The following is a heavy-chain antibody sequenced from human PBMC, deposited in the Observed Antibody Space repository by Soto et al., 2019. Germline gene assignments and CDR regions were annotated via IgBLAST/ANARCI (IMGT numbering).Heavy chain of an antibody. J-gene: IGHJ4*02. CDR1: GFTFSSYA. CDR2: ISGSGGST. V-gene: IGHV3-23*01. D-gene: IGHD2-8*01. CDR3: AKNGPEPYYFDY. Sequence: DVKLLESGGGLVQPGGSLRLSCAASGFTFSSYAMSWVRQAPGKGLEWVSAISGSGGSTYYADSVKGRFTISRDNSKNTLYLQMNSLRAEDTALYYCAKNGPEPYYFDYWGQGTLVTVSS.